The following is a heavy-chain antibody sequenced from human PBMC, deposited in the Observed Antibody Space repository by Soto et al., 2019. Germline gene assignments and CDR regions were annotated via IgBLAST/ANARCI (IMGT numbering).Heavy chain of an antibody. V-gene: IGHV3-23*01. CDR2: ISGSGGST. CDR1: GFTFSSYA. Sequence: GGSLRLSCAASGFTFSSYAMGWVRQAPGKGLEWVSAISGSGGSTYYADSVKGRFTISRDNSKNTLYLQMNSLRAEDTAVYYCAKDLSRIAAAGTDYWGQGTLVTVSS. D-gene: IGHD6-13*01. CDR3: AKDLSRIAAAGTDY. J-gene: IGHJ4*02.